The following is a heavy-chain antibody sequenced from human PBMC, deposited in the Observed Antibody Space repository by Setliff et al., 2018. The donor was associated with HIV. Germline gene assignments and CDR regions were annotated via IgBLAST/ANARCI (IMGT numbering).Heavy chain of an antibody. J-gene: IGHJ4*02. CDR3: VRDRGDATIFSWGHYFDY. V-gene: IGHV1-46*01. Sequence: ASVKVSCKASGYTFTNYYMHWVRQAPGQGLEWMGVINPSSGGTHYAQKFQGRVTMARDTSTTTVYMDLSSLTSEDTAVYFCVRDRGDATIFSWGHYFDYWGPGTLVTVSS. CDR2: INPSSGGT. CDR1: GYTFTNYY. D-gene: IGHD3-3*01.